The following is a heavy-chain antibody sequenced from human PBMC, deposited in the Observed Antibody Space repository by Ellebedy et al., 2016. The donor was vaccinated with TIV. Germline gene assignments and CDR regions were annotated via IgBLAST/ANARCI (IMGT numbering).Heavy chain of an antibody. D-gene: IGHD7-27*01. J-gene: IGHJ6*02. CDR1: GFTFSSYS. V-gene: IGHV3-48*02. CDR2: ISSSSSTI. Sequence: PGGSLRLSCAASGFTFSSYSMNWVRQAPGKGLEWVSYISSSSSTIYYADSVKGRFTISRDNAKNSLYLQMNSLIDEDTTGYYCARDGGQNGDHYYGMDVWGQGTTVTVSS. CDR3: ARDGGQNGDHYYGMDV.